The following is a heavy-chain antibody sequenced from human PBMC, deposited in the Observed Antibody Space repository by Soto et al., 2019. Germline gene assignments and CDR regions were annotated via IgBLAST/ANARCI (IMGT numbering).Heavy chain of an antibody. D-gene: IGHD4-17*01. CDR3: AKDMKWGGMTTIHYFDS. V-gene: IGHV3-9*01. J-gene: IGHJ4*02. Sequence: EVQLVESGGGLVQPGRSLRLSCAASGFTVDDYAMHWVRQAPGKGLEWVSGISWNSENIDYADSVKGRFTISRDNAKSSLFLQMNSLRPDDTALYYCAKDMKWGGMTTIHYFDSWGQGTLFTVSS. CDR1: GFTVDDYA. CDR2: ISWNSENI.